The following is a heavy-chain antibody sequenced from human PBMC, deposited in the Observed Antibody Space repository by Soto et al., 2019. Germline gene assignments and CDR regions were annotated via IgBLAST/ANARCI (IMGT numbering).Heavy chain of an antibody. CDR2: ILPVFGTT. CDR3: ARDPDEVVGTDYHYYGMDV. CDR1: GDTSSNYG. Sequence: GPAMKVSSKASGDTSSNYGVNWGRQAPRQGLEWMGGILPVFGTTTYARNFQGRITITADKSTSTVYMELTSLRSDDTATYYCARDPDEVVGTDYHYYGMDVWDQGATVTVSS. J-gene: IGHJ6*02. D-gene: IGHD1-26*01. V-gene: IGHV1-69*06.